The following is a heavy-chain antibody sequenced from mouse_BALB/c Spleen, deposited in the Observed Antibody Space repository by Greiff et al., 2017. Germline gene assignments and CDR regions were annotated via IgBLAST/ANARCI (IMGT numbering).Heavy chain of an antibody. CDR3: ARTDYYGSSYCFDY. J-gene: IGHJ2*01. Sequence: VKLQQSGPGLVQPSQSLSITCTVSGFSLTSYGVHWVRQSPGKGLEWLGVIWSGGSTDYNAAFISRLSISKDNSKSQVFFKMNSLQANDTAIYYCARTDYYGSSYCFDYWGQGTTLTVSS. D-gene: IGHD1-1*01. V-gene: IGHV2-2*02. CDR1: GFSLTSYG. CDR2: IWSGGST.